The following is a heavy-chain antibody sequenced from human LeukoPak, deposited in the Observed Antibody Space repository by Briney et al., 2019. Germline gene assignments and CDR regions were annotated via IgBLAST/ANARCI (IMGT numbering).Heavy chain of an antibody. D-gene: IGHD3-10*01. J-gene: IGHJ4*02. CDR2: IKQDGIDK. CDR1: GSTFRNYW. CDR3: ARRAYYYGSGNDY. V-gene: IGHV3-7*01. Sequence: GGSLRLSCAASGSTFRNYWMSWVRQAPGKGLEWVGNIKQDGIDKYYADSVKGRFTISRDNAKNSLYLQMNSLRAEDTAVYYCARRAYYYGSGNDYWGQGTLVTVSS.